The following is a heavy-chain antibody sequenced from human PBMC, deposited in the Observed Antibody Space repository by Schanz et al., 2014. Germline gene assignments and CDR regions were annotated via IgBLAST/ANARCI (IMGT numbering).Heavy chain of an antibody. Sequence: QVQLQESGPELVKPSQTLSLTCTASGGSINTAGHYWSWLRQPPGKGLVWIGYKYYTGSPYYNPSFWGRVTVSLDTSKNECSLKLSSVTAADTAVYYCARHGGIPCSPMDVWGQGTTVTVSS. CDR1: GGSINTAGHY. CDR3: ARHGGIPCSPMDV. D-gene: IGHD3-16*01. J-gene: IGHJ6*02. V-gene: IGHV4-31*03. CDR2: KYYTGSP.